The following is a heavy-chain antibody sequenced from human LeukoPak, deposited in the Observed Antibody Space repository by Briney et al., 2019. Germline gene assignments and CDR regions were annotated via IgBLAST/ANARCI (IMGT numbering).Heavy chain of an antibody. Sequence: GGSLRLSCTVSGFTFSSFAMSWVRQAPGKGLEWVSTITGGSGAKYYADSVKGRFTISRDNSKDTLYLQMHSLRAEDTAVYFCAKDTPLSTYTSGWSSNSFDYWGQGTLVAASS. J-gene: IGHJ4*02. CDR1: GFTFSSFA. CDR2: ITGGSGAK. V-gene: IGHV3-23*01. D-gene: IGHD6-19*01. CDR3: AKDTPLSTYTSGWSSNSFDY.